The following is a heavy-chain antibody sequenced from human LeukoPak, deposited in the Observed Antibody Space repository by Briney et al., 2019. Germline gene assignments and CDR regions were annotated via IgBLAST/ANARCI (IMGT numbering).Heavy chain of an antibody. J-gene: IGHJ4*02. Sequence: PSETLSLTCAVSGGSISSYYWSWIRQPPGKGLEWIGYINYSGSTNYNPSLKSRVTISVGTSKNQIPLKLSPVTAADNAVYYCARGLDMVVDPWYFDGWGQGTLVTVSS. V-gene: IGHV4-59*01. CDR3: ARGLDMVVDPWYFDG. CDR1: GGSISSYY. D-gene: IGHD2-15*01. CDR2: INYSGST.